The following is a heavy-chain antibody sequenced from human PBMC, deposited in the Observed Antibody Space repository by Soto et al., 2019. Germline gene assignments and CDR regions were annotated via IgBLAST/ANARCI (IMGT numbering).Heavy chain of an antibody. D-gene: IGHD5-18*01. CDR1: GFTFSSYG. CDR3: ARGYSYSSGSFDY. V-gene: IGHV3-33*01. J-gene: IGHJ4*02. Sequence: QVQLVESGGGVFQPGRSLRPSCAASGFTFSSYGMHGVGQAPGKGLEGVAVIWYDGSNKYYADSVKGRFTISRDNSKNTLYLQMNSLRAEDTAVYYCARGYSYSSGSFDYWGQGTLVTVSS. CDR2: IWYDGSNK.